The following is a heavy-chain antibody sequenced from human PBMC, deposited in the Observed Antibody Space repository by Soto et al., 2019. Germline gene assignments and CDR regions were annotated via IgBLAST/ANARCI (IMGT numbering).Heavy chain of an antibody. CDR1: GFTFNKYS. CDR3: VRGGYSDSWRGFKSHADYFDL. J-gene: IGHJ4*02. D-gene: IGHD3-3*01. CDR2: LSDDGSDK. V-gene: IGHV3-30-3*01. Sequence: QVQLVESGGGVVQPGRSLRLSCAASGFTFNKYSMNWVRQAPGKGLEWVAGLSDDGSDKNYADSVKGRFIISRDNPKNTLNLQMDSLKVDDTAMYYCVRGGYSDSWRGFKSHADYFDLWGQGTLVTVSS.